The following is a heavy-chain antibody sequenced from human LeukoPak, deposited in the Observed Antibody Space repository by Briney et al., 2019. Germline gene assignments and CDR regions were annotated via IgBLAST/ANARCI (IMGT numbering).Heavy chain of an antibody. D-gene: IGHD5-12*01. V-gene: IGHV1-69*04. CDR2: IIPVLEIK. CDR1: GGTFTSSA. CDR3: ASYRGGSGYSFDY. Sequence: SVKVSCKASGGTFTSSAFSWVGQAPGQGLEWMGRIIPVLEIKNYAQNFQGRVTITADKSTSTAYLELRSLTSADTAVYYCASYRGGSGYSFDYWGQGTLVTASS. J-gene: IGHJ4*02.